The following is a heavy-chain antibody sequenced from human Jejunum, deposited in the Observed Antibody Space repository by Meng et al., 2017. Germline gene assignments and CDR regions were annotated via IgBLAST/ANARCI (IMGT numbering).Heavy chain of an antibody. CDR1: GDSISSGGHY. CDR3: AREGQLMLGLVDY. D-gene: IGHD2-2*01. V-gene: IGHV4-31*03. CDR2: IYYTGRA. J-gene: IGHJ4*02. Sequence: QVQLQESGPGLVTPSQTLSLTCTVSGDSISSGGHYWSWIRQHPGKGLEWIGYIYYTGRAYYNPSLESRVTLSVDPSNNQFSLRLNSVTAADTAVYYCAREGQLMLGLVDYWGQGTLVTVSS.